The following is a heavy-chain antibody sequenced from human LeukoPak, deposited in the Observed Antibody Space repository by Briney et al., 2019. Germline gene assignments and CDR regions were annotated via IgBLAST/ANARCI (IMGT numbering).Heavy chain of an antibody. V-gene: IGHV4-59*08. CDR3: ARQGSGRAFDI. Sequence: PSETLSLTCTLSGGSISGYYWNWIRQSPGKGVEWIAYMFYNVSTNYSPSLKSRVTISVDTSKNQFSLKLISVTAADTAVYFCARQGSGRAFDIWGQGTMVTVSS. CDR2: MFYNVST. CDR1: GGSISGYY. J-gene: IGHJ3*02.